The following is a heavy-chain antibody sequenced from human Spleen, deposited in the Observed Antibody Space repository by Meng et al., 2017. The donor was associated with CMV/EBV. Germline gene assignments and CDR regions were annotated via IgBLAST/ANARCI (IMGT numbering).Heavy chain of an antibody. Sequence: ASVKVSCKASGYTFSNYGISWVRQAPGQGLEWMGWINPNSGGTNYAQKFQGRVTMTRDTSISTAYMELSRLRSDDTAVYYCARDRSSSWYLPFDYWGQGTLVTVSS. D-gene: IGHD6-13*01. CDR1: GYTFSNYG. V-gene: IGHV1-2*02. CDR2: INPNSGGT. J-gene: IGHJ4*02. CDR3: ARDRSSSWYLPFDY.